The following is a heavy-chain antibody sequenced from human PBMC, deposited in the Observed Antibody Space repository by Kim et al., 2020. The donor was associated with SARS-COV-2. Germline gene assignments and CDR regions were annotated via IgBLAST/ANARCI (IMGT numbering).Heavy chain of an antibody. D-gene: IGHD4-17*01. CDR3: ARVFLDYEAQISGY. Sequence: YSGKGRCTISRDNAKNSLYLQMNSLRAEDTAVYYCARVFLDYEAQISGYWGQGALVTVSS. V-gene: IGHV3-21*01. J-gene: IGHJ4*02.